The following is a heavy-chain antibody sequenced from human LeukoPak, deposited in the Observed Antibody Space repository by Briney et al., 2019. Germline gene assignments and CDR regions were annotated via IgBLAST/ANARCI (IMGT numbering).Heavy chain of an antibody. V-gene: IGHV3-23*01. CDR2: ISSSVGST. D-gene: IGHD3-10*01. Sequence: RRSLRLSCAASGFTFSRYVMSWVRQAPGRGLEWVSGISSSVGSTYYADSVKGRLTISRDTPANTLYLQMSSLRAEDTAVYCCAIALGSGSYYSIDYWGQGTLVSVSS. CDR1: GFTFSRYV. CDR3: AIALGSGSYYSIDY. J-gene: IGHJ4*02.